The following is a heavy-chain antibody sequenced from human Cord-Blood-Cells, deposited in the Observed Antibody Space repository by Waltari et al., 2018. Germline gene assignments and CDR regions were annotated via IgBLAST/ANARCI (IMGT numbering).Heavy chain of an antibody. CDR1: GFTASSNS. Sequence: EVQLVESGGGLIQPGGSLSLSCAASGFTASSNSMSWVRQAPGKGLEWVSVIYSGGSTYYADSVKGRFTISRDNSKNTLYLQMNSLRAEDTAVYYCARGDYDSSGYYFDYWGQGTLVTVSS. CDR3: ARGDYDSSGYYFDY. V-gene: IGHV3-53*01. J-gene: IGHJ4*02. D-gene: IGHD3-22*01. CDR2: IYSGGST.